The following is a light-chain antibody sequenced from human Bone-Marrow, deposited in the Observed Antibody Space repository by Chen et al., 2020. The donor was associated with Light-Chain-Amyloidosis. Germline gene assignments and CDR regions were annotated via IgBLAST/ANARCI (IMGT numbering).Light chain of an antibody. CDR2: EVN. CDR3: SSYTSSSLPYV. CDR1: SSDVGYYNY. Sequence: QSALTQPASVSGSPGQSITISCTGTSSDVGYYNYVSWYQQYPGKAPKLVMSEVNKRPSGVSIRFSGSKSGNTASLTISRLQAEDEADYYCSSYTSSSLPYVFGTGTKVTVL. J-gene: IGLJ1*01. V-gene: IGLV2-14*01.